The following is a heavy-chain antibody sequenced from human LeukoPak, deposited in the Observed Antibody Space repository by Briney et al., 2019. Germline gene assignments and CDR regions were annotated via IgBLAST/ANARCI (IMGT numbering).Heavy chain of an antibody. CDR1: GFTFSSYA. V-gene: IGHV3-30*04. J-gene: IGHJ4*02. D-gene: IGHD3-10*01. CDR2: ISYDGSNK. Sequence: GGSLRLSCAASGFTFSSYATHWVRQAPGKGLEWVAVISYDGSNKYYADSVKGRFTISRDNSKNTLYLQMNSLRAEDTAVYYCARDWGVGPDGHYFDYWGQGTLVTVSS. CDR3: ARDWGVGPDGHYFDY.